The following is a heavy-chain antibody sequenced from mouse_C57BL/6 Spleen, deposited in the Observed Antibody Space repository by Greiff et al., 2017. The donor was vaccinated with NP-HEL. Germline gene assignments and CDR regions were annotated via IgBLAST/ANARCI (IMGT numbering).Heavy chain of an antibody. D-gene: IGHD1-1*01. Sequence: EVQLQQSGPELVKPGASVKIPCKASGYTFTDYNMDWLKQSHGKSLEWIGDINPNNGGTIYNQKFKGKATLTVDKSSSTAYMELRSLTSEDTAVYYCARDYYGSSPYWYFDVWGTGTTVTVSS. CDR3: ARDYYGSSPYWYFDV. CDR1: GYTFTDYN. CDR2: INPNNGGT. J-gene: IGHJ1*03. V-gene: IGHV1-18*01.